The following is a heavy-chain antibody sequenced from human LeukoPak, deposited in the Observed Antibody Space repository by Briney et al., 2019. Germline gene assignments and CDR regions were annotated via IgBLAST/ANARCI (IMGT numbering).Heavy chain of an antibody. CDR2: ISSSSSTI. CDR1: GFTFSSYS. Sequence: GGSLRLSCAASGFTFSSYSVNWVRQAPGKGLEWVSYISSSSSTIYYADSVKGRFTISRDNAKNSLYLQMNSLRAEDTAVYYCTRDHHRRLYDSQARDTFDIWGQGTMVTVSS. CDR3: TRDHHRRLYDSQARDTFDI. D-gene: IGHD3-22*01. J-gene: IGHJ3*02. V-gene: IGHV3-48*01.